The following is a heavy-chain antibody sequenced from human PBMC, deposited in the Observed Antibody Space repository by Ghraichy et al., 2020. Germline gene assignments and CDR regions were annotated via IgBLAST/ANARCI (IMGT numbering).Heavy chain of an antibody. Sequence: GESLNISCAASGFTFSSYSMNWVRQAPGKGLEWVSSISSSSSYIYYADSVKGRFTISRDNAKNSLYLQMNSLRAEDTAVYYCARGFCTGGVCYPYYYYYMDVWGKGTTVTVSS. CDR2: ISSSSSYI. D-gene: IGHD2-8*02. J-gene: IGHJ6*03. V-gene: IGHV3-21*01. CDR1: GFTFSSYS. CDR3: ARGFCTGGVCYPYYYYYMDV.